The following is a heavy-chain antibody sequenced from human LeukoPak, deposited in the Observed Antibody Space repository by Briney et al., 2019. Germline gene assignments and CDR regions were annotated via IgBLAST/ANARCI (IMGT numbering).Heavy chain of an antibody. J-gene: IGHJ1*01. V-gene: IGHV3-53*01. Sequence: GGSLRLSCAASGFSVSSNYMSWVRQAPGKGLEWVSVIFSGGSTYYADSVKGRFTISRDNSKNTLYLQMKSLRAEDTAVYYCARTDETAPAEDFQHWGQGTLVTVSS. CDR3: ARTDETAPAEDFQH. D-gene: IGHD2-21*02. CDR1: GFSVSSNY. CDR2: IFSGGST.